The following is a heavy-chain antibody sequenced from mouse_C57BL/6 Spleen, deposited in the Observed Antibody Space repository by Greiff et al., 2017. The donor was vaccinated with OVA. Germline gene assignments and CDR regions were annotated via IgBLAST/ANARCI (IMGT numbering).Heavy chain of an antibody. CDR2: INPSSGYT. D-gene: IGHD3-1*01. Sequence: VKLQESGAELARPGASVTMSCKASGYTFTSYTMHWVKQRPGQGLEWIGYINPSSGYTKYNQKFKDKATLTADKSSSTAYMQLSSLTSEDAAGYYCARSGFDWYFDVWGTGTTVTVSS. CDR1: GYTFTSYT. J-gene: IGHJ1*03. V-gene: IGHV1-4*01. CDR3: ARSGFDWYFDV.